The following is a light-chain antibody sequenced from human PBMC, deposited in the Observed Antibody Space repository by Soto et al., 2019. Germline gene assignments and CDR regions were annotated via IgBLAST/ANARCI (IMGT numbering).Light chain of an antibody. CDR2: EVS. CDR3: SSFSSNTTLYV. CDR1: SSDVGGYKY. J-gene: IGLJ1*01. V-gene: IGLV2-14*01. Sequence: QSVLTQPASVSGSPGQSITISCTGTSSDVGGYKYVSWYQHHADKAPKLMIYEVSNRPSGVSNRFSGSKSGNTASLTIYGLQAEDEADHYCSSFSSNTTLYVFGTGTQLTVL.